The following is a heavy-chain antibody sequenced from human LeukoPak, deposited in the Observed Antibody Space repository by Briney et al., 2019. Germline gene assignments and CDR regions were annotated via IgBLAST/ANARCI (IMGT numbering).Heavy chain of an antibody. CDR1: GYTFTSYA. Sequence: ASVKVSCKASGYTFTSYAMHWVRQAPGQRLEWMGWINAGNGNTKYSQKFQGRVTITRDTSASTAYTELSSLRSEDTAVYYCARVHQGIQLWLKNWGQGTLVTVSS. V-gene: IGHV1-3*01. CDR2: INAGNGNT. D-gene: IGHD5-18*01. J-gene: IGHJ4*02. CDR3: ARVHQGIQLWLKN.